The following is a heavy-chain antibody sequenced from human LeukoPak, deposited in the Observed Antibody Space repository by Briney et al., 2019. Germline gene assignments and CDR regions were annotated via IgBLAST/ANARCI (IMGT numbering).Heavy chain of an antibody. CDR1: GGSFSGYY. CDR2: INHSGST. V-gene: IGHV4-34*01. J-gene: IGHJ4*02. Sequence: SETLSLTCAVYGGSFSGYYWSWIRQPPGKGLEWIGEINHSGSTNYNPSLKSRVTISVDTSKNQFSLKLSSVTAADTAVYYCARGRGIRSGRPFDYWGQGTLVTVSS. CDR3: ARGRGIRSGRPFDY. D-gene: IGHD1-26*01.